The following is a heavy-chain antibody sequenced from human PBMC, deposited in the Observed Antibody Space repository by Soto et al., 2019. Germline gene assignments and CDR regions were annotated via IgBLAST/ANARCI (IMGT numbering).Heavy chain of an antibody. J-gene: IGHJ4*02. D-gene: IGHD4-17*01. CDR1: GGSISTYY. CDR2: ISYSGTT. Sequence: PSETLSLTCTVSGGSISTYYWSWIRQPPGKGLEWIGFISYSGTTNYNPSLKSRVTISVDTSRSQISLMVSSLTAADTALYYCARGATVTQYDYWGQGTLVTVSS. CDR3: ARGATVTQYDY. V-gene: IGHV4-59*01.